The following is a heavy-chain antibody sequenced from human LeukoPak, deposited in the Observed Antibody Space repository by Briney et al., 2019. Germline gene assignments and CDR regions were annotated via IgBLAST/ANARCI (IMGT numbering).Heavy chain of an antibody. Sequence: ASVKVSCKASGGTFSSYAISWVRQAPGQGLEWMGGIIPIFGTANYAQKFQGRVTITTDESTSTAYMELSSLRSEDTAVYYCAPGGIVGDPLAFDIWGQGTMVTVSS. CDR1: GGTFSSYA. D-gene: IGHD1-26*01. J-gene: IGHJ3*02. CDR2: IIPIFGTA. CDR3: APGGIVGDPLAFDI. V-gene: IGHV1-69*05.